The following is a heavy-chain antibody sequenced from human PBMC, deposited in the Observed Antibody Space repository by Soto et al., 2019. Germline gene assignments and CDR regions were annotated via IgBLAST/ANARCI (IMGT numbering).Heavy chain of an antibody. CDR2: ISGSGGST. CDR1: GFTFSSYA. CDR3: AKAIYGEERPYGMDV. V-gene: IGHV3-23*01. J-gene: IGHJ6*02. D-gene: IGHD4-17*01. Sequence: EVQLLESGGGLVQPGGSLRLSCAASGFTFSSYAMSWVRQAPGKGLEWVSAISGSGGSTYYADSVKGRFTISRDNSKNSLYLQMNCLRAEDTAVYYGAKAIYGEERPYGMDVWGQGTTVTVSS.